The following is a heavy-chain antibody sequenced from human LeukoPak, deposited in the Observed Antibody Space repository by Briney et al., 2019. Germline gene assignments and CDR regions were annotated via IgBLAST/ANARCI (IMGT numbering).Heavy chain of an antibody. V-gene: IGHV1-46*01. CDR2: INPSGGST. CDR1: GCTFTSYS. J-gene: IGHJ5*02. CDR3: ARWRGGSVWFDP. D-gene: IGHD2-15*01. Sequence: ASVKVSCKASGCTFTSYSMHWVRQAPGQGLEWMGIINPSGGSTSYAQKFQGRVTMTRDTSTSTVYMELSSLRSEDTAVYYCARWRGGSVWFDPWGQGTLVTVSS.